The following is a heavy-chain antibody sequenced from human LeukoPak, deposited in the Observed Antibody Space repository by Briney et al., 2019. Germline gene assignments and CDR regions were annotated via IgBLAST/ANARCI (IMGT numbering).Heavy chain of an antibody. Sequence: SETLSLTCTVSGGSISSYYWSWIRQPAGKGLEWIGRIYTSGSTNYNPSLKSRVTMSVDTSKNQFSLKLSSVTAADTAVYYCASGVVVPAAIISEYFQHWGQGTLVTVSS. CDR1: GGSISSYY. CDR2: IYTSGST. D-gene: IGHD2-2*01. V-gene: IGHV4-4*07. CDR3: ASGVVVPAAIISEYFQH. J-gene: IGHJ1*01.